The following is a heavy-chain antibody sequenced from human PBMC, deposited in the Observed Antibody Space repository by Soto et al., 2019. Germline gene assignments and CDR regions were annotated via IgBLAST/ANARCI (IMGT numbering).Heavy chain of an antibody. V-gene: IGHV3-74*01. J-gene: IGHJ5*02. Sequence: EVQLVESGGGLVQPGGSLRLSCAASGFTFSSYWMHWVRQAPGGGLVWISRINGDRSSTNYADFVKGRFTISRDNTKNTLYLQMRSLRVEDTAVYYCVRGWFDPLGQGTLVTVSS. CDR2: INGDRSST. CDR1: GFTFSSYW. CDR3: VRGWFDP.